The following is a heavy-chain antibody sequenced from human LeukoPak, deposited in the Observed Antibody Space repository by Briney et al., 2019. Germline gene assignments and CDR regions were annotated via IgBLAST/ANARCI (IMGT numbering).Heavy chain of an antibody. CDR3: ARSTAVTIFDY. V-gene: IGHV4-34*01. CDR1: GGPFSGYY. Sequence: SETLSLTCAVYGGPFSGYYWSWIRQPPGKGLEWIGEINHSGSTNYNPSLKSRVTISVDTSKNQFSLKLSSVTAADTAVYYCARSTAVTIFDYWGQGTLVTVSS. J-gene: IGHJ4*02. CDR2: INHSGST. D-gene: IGHD4-17*01.